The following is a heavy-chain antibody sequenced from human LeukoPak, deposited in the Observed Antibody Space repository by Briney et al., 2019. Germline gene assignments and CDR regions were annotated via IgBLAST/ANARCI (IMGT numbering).Heavy chain of an antibody. Sequence: PSQTLSLTCNVPGGSISSDYWTWIRQPPGKVLEWIGNIYDSGSTNYNPSLKGRVPMSVGTAKNQFCLKLNSVIAADTAVYYCARRLNNYESRGYYAFDIWGHGTMVTVSS. D-gene: IGHD3-22*01. CDR1: GGSISSDY. CDR2: IYDSGST. J-gene: IGHJ3*02. V-gene: IGHV4-59*01. CDR3: ARRLNNYESRGYYAFDI.